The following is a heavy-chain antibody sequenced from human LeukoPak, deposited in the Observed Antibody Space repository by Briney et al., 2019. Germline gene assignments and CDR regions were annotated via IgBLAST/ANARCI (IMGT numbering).Heavy chain of an antibody. CDR1: GFTFSSYA. D-gene: IGHD3-3*01. J-gene: IGHJ6*03. CDR2: ISGSGGST. CDR3: AREPKITIFGVVEYYYYYMDV. V-gene: IGHV3-23*01. Sequence: PGGSLRLSCAASGFTFSSYAMSWVRQAPGKGLEWVSAISGSGGSTYYADSVKGRFTISRDNSKNTLYLQMNSLRAEDTAVYYCAREPKITIFGVVEYYYYYMDVWGKGTTVTVSS.